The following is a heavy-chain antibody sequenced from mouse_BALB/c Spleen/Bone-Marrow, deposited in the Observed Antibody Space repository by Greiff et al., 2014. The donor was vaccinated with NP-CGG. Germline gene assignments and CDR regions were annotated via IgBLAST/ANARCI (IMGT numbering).Heavy chain of an antibody. D-gene: IGHD1-1*01. J-gene: IGHJ3*01. Sequence: ESGAELVKPGASVKLSCTAPGFNIKDTYMHWVKQRPEQGLEWIGRIDPANGNTKYDPKFQGKATITADTSSNTAYLQLSSLTSEDTAVYYCASYYYGSSSFAYWGQGTLVTVSA. CDR3: ASYYYGSSSFAY. V-gene: IGHV14-3*02. CDR2: IDPANGNT. CDR1: GFNIKDTY.